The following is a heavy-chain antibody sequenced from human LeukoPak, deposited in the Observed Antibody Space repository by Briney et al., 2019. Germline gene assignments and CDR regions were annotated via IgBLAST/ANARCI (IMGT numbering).Heavy chain of an antibody. J-gene: IGHJ4*02. Sequence: ASVKVSCKASGYTFTGYYMHWVRQAPGQELEWMGWINPNSGGTNYAQKFQGRVTMTRDTSISTAYMELSRLRSDDTAVYYCARGDGYNLWYFDYWGQGTLVTVSS. D-gene: IGHD5-24*01. CDR2: INPNSGGT. CDR3: ARGDGYNLWYFDY. CDR1: GYTFTGYY. V-gene: IGHV1-2*02.